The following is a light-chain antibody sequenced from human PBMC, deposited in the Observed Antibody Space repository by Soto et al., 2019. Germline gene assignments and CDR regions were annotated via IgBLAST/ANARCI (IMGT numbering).Light chain of an antibody. CDR3: QQYYDWPIT. Sequence: EMVLTQSPGTLSLSPGDRATLSCRASQSVSNDYVAWVQQKPGQTPRLLIYGASTRATGIPARFSGSGSGTEFTLTISSLQSEDFAVYYCQQYYDWPITFGQGTRLEIK. CDR2: GAS. CDR1: QSVSND. V-gene: IGKV3-15*01. J-gene: IGKJ5*01.